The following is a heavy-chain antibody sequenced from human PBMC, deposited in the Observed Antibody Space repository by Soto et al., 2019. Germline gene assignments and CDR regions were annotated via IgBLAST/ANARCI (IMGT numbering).Heavy chain of an antibody. D-gene: IGHD3-16*02. V-gene: IGHV1-46*01. CDR1: GYTFTSYY. CDR2: INPSGGST. J-gene: IGHJ4*02. Sequence: ASVKGSCKASGYTFTSYYMHWVRQAPGQGLEWMGIINPSGGSTSYAQKFQGRVTMTRDTSTSTVYMELSSLRSEDTAVYYCARDPGRITFGGVIVTDYYFDYWGQGTLVTGSS. CDR3: ARDPGRITFGGVIVTDYYFDY.